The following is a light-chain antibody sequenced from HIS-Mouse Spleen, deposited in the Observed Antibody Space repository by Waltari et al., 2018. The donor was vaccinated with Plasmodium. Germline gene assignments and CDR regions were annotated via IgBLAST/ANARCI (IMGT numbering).Light chain of an antibody. J-gene: IGLJ2*01. CDR1: NLGDKY. CDR2: QDS. CDR3: QAWDSSTAWV. Sequence: SYELTQPPSVSVSPGQTASITCSGENLGDKYACWYQQKPGQSPGLVIYQDSKRPSGIPERFSGSNSGNTATLTISGTQAMDEADYYCQAWDSSTAWVFGGGTKLTVL. V-gene: IGLV3-1*01.